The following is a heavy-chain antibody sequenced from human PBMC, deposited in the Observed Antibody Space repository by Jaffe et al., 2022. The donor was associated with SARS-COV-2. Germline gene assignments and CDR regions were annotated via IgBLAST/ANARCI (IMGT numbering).Heavy chain of an antibody. Sequence: QVQLQQWGAGLLKPSETLSLTCAVYGGSFSGYYWSWIRQPPGKGLEWIGEINHSGSTNYNPSLKSRVTISVDTSKNQFSLKLSSVTAADTAVYYCARTLRRNAFDIWGQGTMVTVSS. CDR2: INHSGST. J-gene: IGHJ3*02. V-gene: IGHV4-34*01. CDR1: GGSFSGYY. CDR3: ARTLRRNAFDI. D-gene: IGHD4-17*01.